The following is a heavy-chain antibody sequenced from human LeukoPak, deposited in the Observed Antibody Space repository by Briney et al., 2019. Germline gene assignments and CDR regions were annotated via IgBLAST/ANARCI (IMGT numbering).Heavy chain of an antibody. Sequence: PGGSLRLSCAASGFTVSSNYMSWVRQAPGKGLEWVSVIYSGDSTYYADSVKGRFTISRDNSKNTLYLQMNSLRAEDTAVYYCAKDRGEFPGGVFDYWGQGTLVTVSS. D-gene: IGHD3-10*01. CDR3: AKDRGEFPGGVFDY. CDR1: GFTVSSNY. V-gene: IGHV3-53*01. J-gene: IGHJ4*02. CDR2: IYSGDST.